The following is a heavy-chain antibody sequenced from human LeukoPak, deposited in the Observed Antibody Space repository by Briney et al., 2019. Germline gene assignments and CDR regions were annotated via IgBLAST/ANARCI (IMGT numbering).Heavy chain of an antibody. D-gene: IGHD1-26*01. CDR1: XXXXXXXA. CDR3: XXXXXXXXXXXTSAFDM. Sequence: SXXXXXXXAXXWVRQAPGXGXXXXXGINWNSGSIDYAESVKGRFTISRDXXKNSLYLQMNSLRAEDTALYYCXXXXXXXXXXXTSAFDMWGQGTMVTVSS. CDR2: INWNSGSI. V-gene: IGHV3-9*01. J-gene: IGHJ3*02.